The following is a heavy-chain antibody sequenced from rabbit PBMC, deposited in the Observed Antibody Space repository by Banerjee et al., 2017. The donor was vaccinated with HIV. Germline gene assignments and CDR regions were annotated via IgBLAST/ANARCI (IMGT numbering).Heavy chain of an antibody. CDR2: INTGGSA. D-gene: IGHD6-1*01. Sequence: QEQLVESGGGLVQPGGSLTLTCKASGFDISSYNMQWVRQSPGKGLESIGFINTGGSAYYASWAKGRFTISKTSSTTVTLQMTSLTAADTATYFCARDLLSYAGYPYSTNYGMDLWGQGTLVT. CDR3: ARDLLSYAGYPYSTNYGMDL. V-gene: IGHV1S45*01. J-gene: IGHJ6*01. CDR1: GFDISSYNM.